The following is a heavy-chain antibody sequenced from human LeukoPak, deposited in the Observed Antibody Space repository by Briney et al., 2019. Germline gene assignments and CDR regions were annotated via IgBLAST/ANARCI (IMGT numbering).Heavy chain of an antibody. J-gene: IGHJ6*02. V-gene: IGHV1-69*04. CDR1: GGTFSTSA. CDR3: ARDQGLTAPPPYGLDV. CDR2: IIPVLNIT. D-gene: IGHD5-18*01. Sequence: GSSVQVSCKTSGGTFSTSAITWVRQAAGQGLEWMGRIIPVLNITTYAQRFQGRVTITADTSTSTVYMELSSLRSEETAVYYCARDQGLTAPPPYGLDVWGQGTTVIVSS.